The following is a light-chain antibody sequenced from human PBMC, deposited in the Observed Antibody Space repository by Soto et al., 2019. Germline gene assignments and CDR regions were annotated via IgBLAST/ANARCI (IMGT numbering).Light chain of an antibody. V-gene: IGKV1-5*03. CDR3: QQLGET. CDR2: KAS. J-gene: IGKJ3*01. CDR1: QSLSSW. Sequence: DIQMTQSPSSLSASVGDRVTITCRASQSLSSWLAWYQQKPGRAPKLLIYKASSLESGVPSRFSGSGSGTDFTLTISSLQPEDFATYYCQQLGETFGPGTKVDVK.